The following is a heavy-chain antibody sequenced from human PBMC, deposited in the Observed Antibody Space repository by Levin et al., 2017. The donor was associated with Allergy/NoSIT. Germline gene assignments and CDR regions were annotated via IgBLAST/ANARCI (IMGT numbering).Heavy chain of an antibody. CDR2: IYSGGST. J-gene: IGHJ4*02. CDR1: GFSVSSNY. D-gene: IGHD6-19*01. V-gene: IGHV3-53*01. Sequence: GGSLRLSCAASGFSVSSNYMSWVRQAPGKGLEWVSVIYSGGSTYYEDSVKGRFTISRDNSKNTLYLQMNSLRAEDTAVYYCVWGLISGWQTFDYWGQGTLVTVSS. CDR3: VWGLISGWQTFDY.